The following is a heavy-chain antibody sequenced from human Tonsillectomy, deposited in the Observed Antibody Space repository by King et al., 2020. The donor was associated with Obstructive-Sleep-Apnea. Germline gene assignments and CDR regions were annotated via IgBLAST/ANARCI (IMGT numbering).Heavy chain of an antibody. V-gene: IGHV3-15*05. Sequence: VQLVESGGGLVKPGGSLRLSCAASGFTFSNAWMSWVRQAPGKGLEWGGRIKSKTDGGTTDYAAPAKGRFTISRDDSKNTLYLQMNSLKTEDTAVYYCTTDGGEAAGTNYWGQGTLVTVSS. CDR2: IKSKTDGGTT. CDR3: TTDGGEAAGTNY. J-gene: IGHJ4*02. CDR1: GFTFSNAW. D-gene: IGHD6-13*01.